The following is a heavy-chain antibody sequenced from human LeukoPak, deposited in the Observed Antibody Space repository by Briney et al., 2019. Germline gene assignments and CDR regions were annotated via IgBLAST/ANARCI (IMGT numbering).Heavy chain of an antibody. CDR3: AREHGRSGYFDY. V-gene: IGHV3-53*05. D-gene: IGHD3-22*01. CDR1: GFTVSSNY. J-gene: IGHJ4*02. Sequence: GRSLRLSCAASGFTVSSNYMSWVRQAPGKGLEWVSVIYSGGSTYYADSVKGRFTISRDNSKNTLYLQMNSLRVEDTAVYYCAREHGRSGYFDYWGQGTLVSVSS. CDR2: IYSGGST.